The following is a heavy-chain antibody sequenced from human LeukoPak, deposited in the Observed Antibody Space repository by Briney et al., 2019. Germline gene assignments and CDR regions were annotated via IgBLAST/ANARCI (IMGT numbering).Heavy chain of an antibody. Sequence: SLRLSCAASGFSFISYGMHWVRQAPGKGLEWVGVISDDGRNKKYADSVKGRFTISRDNSKDTLYLQMNSLRDEDTAVYYCAKRPSDYGDYVTYFDYWGQGTLVTVSS. J-gene: IGHJ4*02. CDR1: GFSFISYG. D-gene: IGHD4-17*01. CDR2: ISDDGRNK. V-gene: IGHV3-30*18. CDR3: AKRPSDYGDYVTYFDY.